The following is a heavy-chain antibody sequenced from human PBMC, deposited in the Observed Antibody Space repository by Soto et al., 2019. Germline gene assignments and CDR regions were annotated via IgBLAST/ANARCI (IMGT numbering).Heavy chain of an antibody. V-gene: IGHV4-59*12. CDR3: ARASMVRGVIITRYWFDP. D-gene: IGHD3-10*01. J-gene: IGHJ5*02. CDR1: GGSISSYY. CDR2: IYYSGST. Sequence: SETLSLTCTVSGGSISSYYWSWIRQPPGKGLEWIGYIYYSGSTNYNPSLKSRVTISVDKSKNQFSLKLSSVTAADTAVYYCARASMVRGVIITRYWFDPWGQGTLVTVSS.